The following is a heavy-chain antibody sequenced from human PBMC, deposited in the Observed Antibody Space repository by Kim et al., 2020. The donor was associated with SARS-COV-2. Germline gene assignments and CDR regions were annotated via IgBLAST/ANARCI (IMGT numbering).Heavy chain of an antibody. Sequence: SETLSLTCTVSGGSISSGGYYWSWIRQHPGKGLEWIGYIYYSGSTYYNPSLKSRVTISVDTSKNQFSLKLSSVTAADTAVYYCARDHIVVVPAAMAGYSSSYYYYYGMDVWGQGTTVTVSS. CDR3: ARDHIVVVPAAMAGYSSSYYYYYGMDV. V-gene: IGHV4-31*03. J-gene: IGHJ6*02. CDR2: IYYSGST. CDR1: GGSISSGGYY. D-gene: IGHD2-2*01.